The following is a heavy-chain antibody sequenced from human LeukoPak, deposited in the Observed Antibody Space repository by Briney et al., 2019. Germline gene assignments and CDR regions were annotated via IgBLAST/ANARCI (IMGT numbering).Heavy chain of an antibody. CDR1: GGSFSGYY. CDR3: ATYSSGWYHY. V-gene: IGHV4-34*01. J-gene: IGHJ4*02. D-gene: IGHD6-19*01. CDR2: INHSGST. Sequence: SETLSLTCAVYGGSFSGYYWSWIRQPPGKGLEWIGEINHSGSTNYNPSLKSRVTISVDRSKNQFSLKLSSVTAADTAVYYCATYSSGWYHYWGQGTLVTVSS.